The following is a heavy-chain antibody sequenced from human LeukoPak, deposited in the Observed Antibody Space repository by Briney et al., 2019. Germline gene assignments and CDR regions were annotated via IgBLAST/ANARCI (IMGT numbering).Heavy chain of an antibody. Sequence: PGGSPRLSCAASGFTFSSYAMSWVRQAPGKGLEWVSAISSSGGSTYYADSVKGRFTISRDNSKNTLYLQMNSLRAEDTAVYYCAKDGASSWSYYFDYWGQGTLVTVSS. CDR3: AKDGASSWSYYFDY. V-gene: IGHV3-23*01. J-gene: IGHJ4*02. D-gene: IGHD6-13*01. CDR2: ISSSGGST. CDR1: GFTFSSYA.